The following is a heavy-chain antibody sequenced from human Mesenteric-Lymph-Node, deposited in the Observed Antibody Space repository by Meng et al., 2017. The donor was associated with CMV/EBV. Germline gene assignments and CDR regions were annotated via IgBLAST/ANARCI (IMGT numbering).Heavy chain of an antibody. CDR1: GGSISSGDYY. D-gene: IGHD3-3*01. CDR2: IYYSGST. J-gene: IGHJ5*02. V-gene: IGHV4-30-4*08. CDR3: ASERMTYYDFWSGHEDWFDP. Sequence: SETLSLTCTVSGGSISSGDYYWSWIRQPPGKGLEWIGYIYYSGSTYYNPSLKSRVTISVDTSKNQFSLKLSSVTAADTAVYYCASERMTYYDFWSGHEDWFDPWGQGTLVTVS.